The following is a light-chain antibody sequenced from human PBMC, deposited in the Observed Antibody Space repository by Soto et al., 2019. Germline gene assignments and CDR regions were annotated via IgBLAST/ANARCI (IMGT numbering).Light chain of an antibody. CDR1: QSITYW. J-gene: IGKJ2*01. CDR3: QKYHSFSFT. V-gene: IGKV1-5*01. CDR2: DVF. Sequence: DIQMTQSPSSLSASVGDRVTITCRASQSITYWLAWYQQKPGRAPKLLIYDVFNLQSGVPSRFSGSGSGTEFTLTISSLKPDDSATYYCQKYHSFSFTFGQGTKLEIK.